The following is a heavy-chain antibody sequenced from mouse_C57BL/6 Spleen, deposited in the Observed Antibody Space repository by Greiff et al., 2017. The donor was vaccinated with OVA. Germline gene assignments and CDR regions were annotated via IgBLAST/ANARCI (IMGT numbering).Heavy chain of an antibody. CDR3: ARTQLGYFDH. J-gene: IGHJ2*01. CDR1: GYTFTSYW. D-gene: IGHD4-1*02. V-gene: IGHV1-69*01. Sequence: QVQLQQPGAELVMPGASVKLSCKASGYTFTSYWMHWVKQRPGQGLEWIGEIDPSDSYTNYNQKFKGKSTLTVDKSSSTAYMQLSSLTSEDSAVYYCARTQLGYFDHWGQGTTLTVSS. CDR2: IDPSDSYT.